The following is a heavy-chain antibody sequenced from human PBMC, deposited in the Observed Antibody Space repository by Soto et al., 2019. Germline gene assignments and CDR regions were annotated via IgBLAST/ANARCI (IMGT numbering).Heavy chain of an antibody. J-gene: IGHJ4*02. CDR3: AKAGYAAIIRDAYYFDY. CDR1: GFTFSSYA. V-gene: IGHV3-23*01. Sequence: GGSLRLSCAASGFTFSSYAMRWVRQAPGKGLEWVSAISGSGGSTYYADSVKGRFTISRDNSKNTLYLQMNSLRAEETAVYYCAKAGYAAIIRDAYYFDYGGQGTLVTVSS. D-gene: IGHD3-16*01. CDR2: ISGSGGST.